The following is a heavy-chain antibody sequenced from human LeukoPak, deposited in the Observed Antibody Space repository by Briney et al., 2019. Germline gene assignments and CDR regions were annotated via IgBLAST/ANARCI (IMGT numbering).Heavy chain of an antibody. CDR1: GYTFTSYD. CDR2: MNPNSGNT. J-gene: IGHJ4*02. V-gene: IGHV1-8*01. D-gene: IGHD3-22*01. CDR3: ARVSQFYDSSGYYDY. Sequence: GASVKVSCKASGYTFTSYDINWVRQATGQGLEWMGWMNPNSGNTNYAQKLQGRVTMTTDTSTSTAYMELSSLRSEDTAVYYCARVSQFYDSSGYYDYWGQGTLVTVSS.